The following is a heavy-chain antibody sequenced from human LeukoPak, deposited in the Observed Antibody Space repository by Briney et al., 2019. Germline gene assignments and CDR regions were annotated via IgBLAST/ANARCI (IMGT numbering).Heavy chain of an antibody. Sequence: GGSLRLSCAASGFTFSSYSMNWVRQAPGKGLEWVSYISSSSSTIYYADFVKGRFTISRDNAKNSLYLQMNSLRAEDTAVYYCASPRSRGAFDIWGQGTMVTVSS. CDR1: GFTFSSYS. V-gene: IGHV3-48*01. CDR2: ISSSSSTI. J-gene: IGHJ3*02. CDR3: ASPRSRGAFDI.